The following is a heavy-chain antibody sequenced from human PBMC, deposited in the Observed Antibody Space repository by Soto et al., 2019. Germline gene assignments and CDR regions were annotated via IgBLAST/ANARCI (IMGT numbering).Heavy chain of an antibody. CDR2: IYHSGST. J-gene: IGHJ6*02. D-gene: IGHD3-22*01. Sequence: QVQLQESGPGLVKPSGTLSLTCAVSGGSISSSHWWTWVRQPPGKGLEWIGEIYHSGSTNYNPSLKCRDTISIAKSKKQFTLWLGSVAAADRAVYYWARDGEYYSDSRGRLDVWGQGTTVTVSS. V-gene: IGHV4-4*02. CDR3: ARDGEYYSDSRGRLDV. CDR1: GGSISSSHW.